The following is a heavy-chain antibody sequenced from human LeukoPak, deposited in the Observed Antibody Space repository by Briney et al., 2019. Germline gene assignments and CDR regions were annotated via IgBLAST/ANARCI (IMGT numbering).Heavy chain of an antibody. CDR1: GLTFSSYW. CDR3: AIGAGCGY. CDR2: IKQDGSER. D-gene: IGHD6-19*01. Sequence: GGSLRLSCAASGLTFSSYWMTWVRQAPGKGLEWVASIKQDGSERNYVDSVKGRFTISRDNAKNSLYLQMNTLRDEDTAVYYCAIGAGCGYWGQGTLVTVSS. J-gene: IGHJ4*02. V-gene: IGHV3-7*03.